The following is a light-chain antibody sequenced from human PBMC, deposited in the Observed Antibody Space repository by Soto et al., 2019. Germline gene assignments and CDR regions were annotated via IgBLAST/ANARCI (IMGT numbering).Light chain of an antibody. CDR3: QQFGRSTA. V-gene: IGKV3-20*01. CDR2: GAS. Sequence: EIVLTQSPGTLSLSAGERATLSCRASQSVSSSYLAWYQQKPGQAPRLLIYGASSRATGIPDRFSGSGSGTDFPLTISRLEPEDFAVYFCQQFGRSTAFGQGTKVDIK. CDR1: QSVSSSY. J-gene: IGKJ1*01.